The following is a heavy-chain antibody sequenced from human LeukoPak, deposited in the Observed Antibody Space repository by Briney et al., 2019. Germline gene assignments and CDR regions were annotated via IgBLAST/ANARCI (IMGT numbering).Heavy chain of an antibody. Sequence: PGGSLRLSCAASGFTFSSYGMHWVRQAPGKGLEWVSAISGSGGTTYYAESVKGRFTISRDNSKNTLHLQMNILRAEDTAVYYCAKSTSSPTRLTYYFDYWGQGTLVTVSS. CDR1: GFTFSSYG. CDR2: ISGSGGTT. CDR3: AKSTSSPTRLTYYFDY. V-gene: IGHV3-23*01. J-gene: IGHJ4*02.